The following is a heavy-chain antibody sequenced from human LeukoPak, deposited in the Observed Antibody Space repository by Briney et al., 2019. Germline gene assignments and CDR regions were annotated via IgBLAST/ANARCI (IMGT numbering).Heavy chain of an antibody. J-gene: IGHJ4*02. V-gene: IGHV4-34*01. CDR2: INHSGST. Sequence: SETLSLTCAVYGGSFSGYYWSWIRQPPGKGLEWIGEINHSGSTNYNPSLKSRVTISVDTSKNQFSLKLSSVTAADTAVYYCASLLDGYWGQGTLVTVSS. D-gene: IGHD3-10*01. CDR3: ASLLDGY. CDR1: GGSFSGYY.